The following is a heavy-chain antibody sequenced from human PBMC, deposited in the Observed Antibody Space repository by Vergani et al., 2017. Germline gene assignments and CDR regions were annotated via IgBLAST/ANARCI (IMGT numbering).Heavy chain of an antibody. CDR2: ISSRGAGT. Sequence: EVQLLESGGGLVQPGGSLRLSCAASGFTFSSYAMSWVRQAPGKGLEWVSGISSRGAGTYYADSVKGRFTIARDNSKNTLYLQMNSLRAEDTAVYYCARGIMITFGGVIVEDYYYYMDVWGKGTTVTVSS. V-gene: IGHV3-23*01. D-gene: IGHD3-16*02. CDR1: GFTFSSYA. J-gene: IGHJ6*03. CDR3: ARGIMITFGGVIVEDYYYYMDV.